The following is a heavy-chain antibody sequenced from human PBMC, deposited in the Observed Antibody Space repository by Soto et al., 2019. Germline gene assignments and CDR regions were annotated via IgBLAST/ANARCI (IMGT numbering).Heavy chain of an antibody. J-gene: IGHJ3*02. D-gene: IGHD3-3*01. CDR1: GFTFSSYA. V-gene: IGHV3-23*01. Sequence: GGSLRLSCAASGFTFSSYAMSWVRQAPGKGLEWVSAISGSGGSTYYADSVKGRFTISRDNSKNTLYLQMNSLRAEDTAVYYCAKDERFLEWLFHAFDIWGQGTMVTVSS. CDR2: ISGSGGST. CDR3: AKDERFLEWLFHAFDI.